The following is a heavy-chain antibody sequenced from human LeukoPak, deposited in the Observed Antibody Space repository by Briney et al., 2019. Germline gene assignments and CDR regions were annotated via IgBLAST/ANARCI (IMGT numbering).Heavy chain of an antibody. CDR1: GGSFSGYH. J-gene: IGHJ4*02. CDR2: ISGSGGST. Sequence: PSETLSLTCAVHGGSFSGYHWSWVRQAPGKGLEWVSAISGSGGSTYYADSVKGRFTISRDNSKNTLYLQMNSLRAEDTAVYYCAKAPKTWGSGSPFDYWGQGTLVTVSS. CDR3: AKAPKTWGSGSPFDY. V-gene: IGHV3-23*01. D-gene: IGHD3-10*01.